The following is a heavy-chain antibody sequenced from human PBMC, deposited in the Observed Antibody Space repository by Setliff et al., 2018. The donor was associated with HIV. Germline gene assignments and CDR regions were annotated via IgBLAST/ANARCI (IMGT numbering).Heavy chain of an antibody. V-gene: IGHV4-4*07. D-gene: IGHD5-18*01. J-gene: IGHJ5*01. CDR3: ARGRYSYGPGWFDS. Sequence: SETLSLTCTVSGGSISSYYWSWIRQPAGKGLEWIGRIYTSGSTNYNPSLKSRVTMSVDTSKNQFSLKLSSVTAADTAVYYCARGRYSYGPGWFDSWAQGAVVTVSS. CDR2: IYTSGST. CDR1: GGSISSYY.